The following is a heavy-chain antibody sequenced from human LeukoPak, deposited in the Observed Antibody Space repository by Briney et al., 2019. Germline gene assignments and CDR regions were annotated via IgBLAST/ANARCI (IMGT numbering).Heavy chain of an antibody. D-gene: IGHD6-13*01. Sequence: GEPLKISCMGSGYSFTSYWIGWVRQIPGKGLEWIGIIYPGESDNRYSPSCQGQVTISADNSISTAFLQCASMTASETAIYCCARRRYSSSYQLWDYWGEGTLVTLS. V-gene: IGHV5-51*01. CDR3: ARRRYSSSYQLWDY. J-gene: IGHJ4*02. CDR2: IYPGESDN. CDR1: GYSFTSYW.